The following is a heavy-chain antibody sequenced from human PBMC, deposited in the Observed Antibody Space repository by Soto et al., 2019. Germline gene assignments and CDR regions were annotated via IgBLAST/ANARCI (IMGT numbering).Heavy chain of an antibody. J-gene: IGHJ5*02. D-gene: IGHD3-22*01. CDR2: ISGSGGST. V-gene: IGHV3-23*01. CDR3: AKHYDSSGYYSRFDP. Sequence: EVQLLESGGGLVQPGGSLILSCAASGFTFSSYAMSWVRQAPGKGLEWVSAISGSGGSTYYADSVKGRFTISRDNSKNTLYLQINSLRAETTAVYYCAKHYDSSGYYSRFDPWGQGTLVTVSS. CDR1: GFTFSSYA.